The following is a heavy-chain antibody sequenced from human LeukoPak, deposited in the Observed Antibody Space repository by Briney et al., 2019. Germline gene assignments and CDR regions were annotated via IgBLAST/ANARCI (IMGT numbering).Heavy chain of an antibody. CDR3: AKARSGYYTDYYFDS. CDR1: GFTFSTYS. Sequence: PGGSLRLSCAASGFTFSTYSMNWVRQAPGKGLEWISYISTGSSTIYYADSVKGRFTISRDNAKNSLYLQMNSLRAEDTAVYYCAKARSGYYTDYYFDSWGQGTLVTVSS. V-gene: IGHV3-48*04. J-gene: IGHJ4*02. CDR2: ISTGSSTI. D-gene: IGHD3-3*01.